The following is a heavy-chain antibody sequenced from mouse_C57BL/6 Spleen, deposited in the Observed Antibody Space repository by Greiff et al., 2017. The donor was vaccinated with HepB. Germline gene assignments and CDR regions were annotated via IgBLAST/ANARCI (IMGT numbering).Heavy chain of an antibody. Sequence: VQLQQSGPELVKPGASVKISCKASGYTFTDYYMNWVKQSHGKSLEWIGDINPNNGGTSYNQKFKGKATLTVDKSSSTAYMELRSLTSEDSAVYYCASYDGYYAMDYWGQGTSVTVSS. CDR2: INPNNGGT. D-gene: IGHD2-3*01. CDR3: ASYDGYYAMDY. J-gene: IGHJ4*01. V-gene: IGHV1-26*01. CDR1: GYTFTDYY.